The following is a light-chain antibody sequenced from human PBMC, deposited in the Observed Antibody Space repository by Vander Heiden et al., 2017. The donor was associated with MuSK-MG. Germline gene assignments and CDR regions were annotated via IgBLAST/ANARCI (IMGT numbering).Light chain of an antibody. V-gene: IGKV3-20*01. Sequence: EVALTQSPGTLSLSPGERATLSCMASQSVSSSYLAWYQQKPGQAPRLLIYGASSRATGIPDRFSGSGSGTDFTLTISRLEPEDFAVYYCQQYGSSPNTFGQGTKLEIK. J-gene: IGKJ2*01. CDR3: QQYGSSPNT. CDR2: GAS. CDR1: QSVSSSY.